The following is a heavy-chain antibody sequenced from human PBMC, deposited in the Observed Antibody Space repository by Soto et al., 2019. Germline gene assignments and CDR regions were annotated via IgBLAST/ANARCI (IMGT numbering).Heavy chain of an antibody. CDR1: GGSISNYF. CDR3: AGQPYNSRFDP. V-gene: IGHV4-59*08. D-gene: IGHD1-20*01. J-gene: IGHJ5*02. Sequence: PSETLSLTCTVSGGSISNYFWNWIRQPPGKGLEWIGYIYDIKSTNYNPSLKSRVTISVDTSKNQFSLKLSSVTVADTAVYYCAGQPYNSRFDPWGQGTLVTVS. CDR2: IYDIKST.